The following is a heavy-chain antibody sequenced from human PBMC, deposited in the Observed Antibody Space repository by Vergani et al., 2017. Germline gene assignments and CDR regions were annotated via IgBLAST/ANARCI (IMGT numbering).Heavy chain of an antibody. D-gene: IGHD6-6*01. J-gene: IGHJ4*02. CDR3: ARDGGRIAARPGIDY. CDR2: IIPILGIA. CDR1: GGTFSSYA. V-gene: IGHV1-69*09. Sequence: QVQLVQSGAEVKKPGSSVKVSCKASGGTFSSYAISWVRQAPGQGLEWMGRIIPILGIANYAQKFQGRVTITADKSTSTAYMELSSLRSEDTAVYYCARDGGRIAARPGIDYWGQGTLVTVSS.